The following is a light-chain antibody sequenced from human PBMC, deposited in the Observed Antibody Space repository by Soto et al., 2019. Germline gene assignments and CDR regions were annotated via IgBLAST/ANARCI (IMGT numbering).Light chain of an antibody. V-gene: IGKV1-5*03. J-gene: IGKJ1*01. CDR1: QTISSW. Sequence: DIRMTQSPSTLSGSVGDGVTITCRASQTISSWLAWYQQKPGKAPKLLIYKASTLKSGVPSRFSGSGSGTEFTLTISSLQPDDVATYYCQHYNSYSEALGQGTKVDIK. CDR3: QHYNSYSEA. CDR2: KAS.